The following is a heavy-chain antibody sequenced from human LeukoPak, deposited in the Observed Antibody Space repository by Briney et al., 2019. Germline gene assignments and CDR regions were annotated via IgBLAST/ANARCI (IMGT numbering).Heavy chain of an antibody. J-gene: IGHJ4*02. Sequence: ASVKVSCKASGYTFTGYYMHWVRQAPGQGLEWMGWINPNSGGTNYAQKFQGRVTMTRDTSISTAYMELSRLRSDDTAVYSCARPLSSGWYPYFDYWGQGTLVTVSS. CDR3: ARPLSSGWYPYFDY. CDR1: GYTFTGYY. D-gene: IGHD6-19*01. CDR2: INPNSGGT. V-gene: IGHV1-2*02.